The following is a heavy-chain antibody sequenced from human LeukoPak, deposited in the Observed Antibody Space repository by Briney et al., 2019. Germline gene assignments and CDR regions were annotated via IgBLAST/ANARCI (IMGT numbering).Heavy chain of an antibody. D-gene: IGHD4-17*01. CDR3: ARDMGGDYVFYYFDY. Sequence: PGGSLRLSCAASGFTFSSYAMSWVRQAPGKGLEWVSAISGSGGSTYYADSVKGRFTISRDNSKNTLYLQMNSLRAEDTAVYYCARDMGGDYVFYYFDYWGQGTLVTVSS. CDR1: GFTFSSYA. CDR2: ISGSGGST. V-gene: IGHV3-23*01. J-gene: IGHJ4*02.